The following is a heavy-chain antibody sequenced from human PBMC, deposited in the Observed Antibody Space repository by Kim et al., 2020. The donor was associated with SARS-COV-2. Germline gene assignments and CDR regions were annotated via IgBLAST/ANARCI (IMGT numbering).Heavy chain of an antibody. CDR2: ISYTGST. V-gene: IGHV4-39*01. CDR1: GGSISTGTYY. Sequence: SETLSLTCTVSGGSISTGTYYWGWIRQPPGKGLEWIGTISYTGSTYFNPSLKSRVTISVDTSKNQFSLKLSSGTAADTAVYYCSRRSAAPPRFSFD. J-gene: IGHJ3*02. D-gene: IGHD6-6*01. CDR3: SRRSAAPPRFSFD.